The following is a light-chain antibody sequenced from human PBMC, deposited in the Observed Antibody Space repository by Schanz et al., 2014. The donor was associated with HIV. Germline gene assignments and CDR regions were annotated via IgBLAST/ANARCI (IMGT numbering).Light chain of an antibody. J-gene: IGLJ3*02. CDR1: SMAFSSSHF. Sequence: QSALTQPTSVSGSPGQSITISCTGASMAFSSSHFPPRYQQHPGEAPRLRIFDVTSRPSGVSARFSGSKTGETASLTISGLQSEDEAEYYCSTYTTSKTWVFGGGTKLTVL. CDR2: DVT. CDR3: STYTTSKTWV. V-gene: IGLV2-14*03.